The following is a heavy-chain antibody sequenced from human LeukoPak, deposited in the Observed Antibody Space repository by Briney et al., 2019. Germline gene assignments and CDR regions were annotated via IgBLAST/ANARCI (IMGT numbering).Heavy chain of an antibody. J-gene: IGHJ4*02. V-gene: IGHV3-30*02. D-gene: IGHD1-14*01. CDR1: GFTFSSCT. Sequence: GGSLRLSCAASGFTFSSCTMNWVRQAPGKGLEWVAFIRYDGNNKLYADSMKGRFTISRDNSKNTLYLHINSLRAEDTAVYYCVKDNPLDYWGQGTLVIVSS. CDR3: VKDNPLDY. CDR2: IRYDGNNK.